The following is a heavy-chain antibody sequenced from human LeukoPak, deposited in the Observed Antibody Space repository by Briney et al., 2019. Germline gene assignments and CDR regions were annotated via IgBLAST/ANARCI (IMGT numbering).Heavy chain of an antibody. CDR3: TRELPRYYSGMDV. J-gene: IGHJ6*02. Sequence: SVKVSCKASGGSFSSYVITWVRQAPGQGLEWMGKIIPVLGVSNFAQKFQGRVTITADKSTNTAHMELSRLESGDTAVYYCTRELPRYYSGMDVWGQGTTVAVSS. CDR2: IIPVLGVS. CDR1: GGSFSSYV. V-gene: IGHV1-69*04.